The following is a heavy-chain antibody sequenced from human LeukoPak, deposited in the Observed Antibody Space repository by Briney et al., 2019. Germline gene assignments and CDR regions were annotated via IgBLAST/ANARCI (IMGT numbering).Heavy chain of an antibody. Sequence: SETLSLTCTVSGGSISSGGYYWSWIRQDPGKGLEWIGYIYYSGSTYYNPSLKSRVTISVDTSKNQFSLKLSSVTAADTAVYYCARDRGGDYYYDSSGWFDYWGQGTLVTVSS. V-gene: IGHV4-31*03. CDR3: ARDRGGDYYYDSSGWFDY. D-gene: IGHD3-22*01. J-gene: IGHJ4*02. CDR1: GGSISSGGYY. CDR2: IYYSGST.